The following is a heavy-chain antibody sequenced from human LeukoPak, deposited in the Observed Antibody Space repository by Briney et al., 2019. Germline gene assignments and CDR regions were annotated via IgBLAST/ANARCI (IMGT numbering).Heavy chain of an antibody. Sequence: HPGGSLRLSCATSGFTFSRYGIQWVRQAPGKGLEWVAIIWSDGSSKYYAGSVKGRFTISRDNSENTVHLQMNSLRVKDTAVYYCGRDLSSGYFDYLGQGTLVAVSS. J-gene: IGHJ4*02. D-gene: IGHD2/OR15-2a*01. CDR2: IWSDGSSK. CDR1: GFTFSRYG. CDR3: GRDLSSGYFDY. V-gene: IGHV3-33*01.